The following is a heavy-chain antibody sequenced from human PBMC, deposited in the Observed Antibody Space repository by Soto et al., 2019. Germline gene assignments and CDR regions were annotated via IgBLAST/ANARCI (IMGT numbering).Heavy chain of an antibody. Sequence: LRLSCAASGFSFSDYAMSWVRQAPGKGLEWVSVISESGGSTHYADSVRGRFTVSRDNSKNSLSLRMNSLRDEDTAVYFCAKRSPYSSGWYSPIFDYWGQGALVTVSS. V-gene: IGHV3-23*01. J-gene: IGHJ4*02. D-gene: IGHD6-13*01. CDR1: GFSFSDYA. CDR2: ISESGGST. CDR3: AKRSPYSSGWYSPIFDY.